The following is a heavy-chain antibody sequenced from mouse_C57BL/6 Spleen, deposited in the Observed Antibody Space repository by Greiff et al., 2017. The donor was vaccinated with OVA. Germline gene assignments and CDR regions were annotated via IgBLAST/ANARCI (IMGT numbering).Heavy chain of an antibody. Sequence: VQVVESGAELARPGASVKLSCKASGYTFTSYGISWVKQRTGQGLEWIGEIYPRSGNTYYNEKFKGKATLTADKSSSTAYMELRSLTSEDSAVYFCARLGNYYGSSYVGGDYYAMDYWGQGTSVTVSS. CDR1: GYTFTSYG. J-gene: IGHJ4*01. D-gene: IGHD1-1*01. CDR2: IYPRSGNT. V-gene: IGHV1-81*01. CDR3: ARLGNYYGSSYVGGDYYAMDY.